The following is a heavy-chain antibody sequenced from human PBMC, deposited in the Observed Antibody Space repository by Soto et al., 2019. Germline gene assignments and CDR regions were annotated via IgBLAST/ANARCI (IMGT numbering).Heavy chain of an antibody. V-gene: IGHV4-34*01. J-gene: IGHJ3*02. CDR2: INHSGST. CDR1: GGSFSGYY. Sequence: QVQLQQWGAGLLKPSETLSLTCAVYGGSFSGYYWSWIRQPPGKGLGWIGEINHSGSTNYNPAPKSRVTISVDTAKNQFARKLSSVTAADTAVYYCVGQCLFLRGYDAFDIWGQGTMVTVSS. D-gene: IGHD6-19*01. CDR3: VGQCLFLRGYDAFDI.